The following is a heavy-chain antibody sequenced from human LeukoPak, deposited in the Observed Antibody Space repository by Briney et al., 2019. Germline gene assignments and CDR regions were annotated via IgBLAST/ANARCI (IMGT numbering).Heavy chain of an antibody. Sequence: PSETLSLTCAVSGVSFSGYYWTWLPQSPGKGLEWIGDIYYRGSTNYNPSLKRRVTISVDPSKTQFSLKLTSVTAGDTAVYYCARGVMTPADYWGQGTLVTVSS. CDR2: IYYRGST. J-gene: IGHJ4*02. V-gene: IGHV4-59*01. CDR3: ARGVMTPADY. CDR1: GVSFSGYY. D-gene: IGHD4-17*01.